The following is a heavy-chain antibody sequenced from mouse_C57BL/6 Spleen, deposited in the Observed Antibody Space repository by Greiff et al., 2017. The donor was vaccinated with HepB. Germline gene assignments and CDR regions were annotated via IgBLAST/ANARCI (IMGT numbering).Heavy chain of an antibody. J-gene: IGHJ2*01. CDR1: GYTFTNYY. CDR2: INPYNGGT. V-gene: IGHV1-19*01. D-gene: IGHD2-3*01. Sequence: EVQLQQSGPVLVKPGASVKMSCKASGYTFTNYYMNWVKQSHGKSLEWIGVINPYNGGTSYNQKFKGKATLTVDKSSSTAYMELNSLTSEDSAVYYCARSGDGYPYYFDYWGQGTTLTVSS. CDR3: ARSGDGYPYYFDY.